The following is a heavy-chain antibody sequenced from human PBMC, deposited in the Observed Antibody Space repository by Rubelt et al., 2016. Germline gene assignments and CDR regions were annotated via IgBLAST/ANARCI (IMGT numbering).Heavy chain of an antibody. Sequence: QVQLQESGPRLVKPSETLSLTCTVSGGSLNSYYWSWIRQPPGTGLEWIGSMHYSGFTYYNPSLKSRVTIPVDTSKNQISLRLGSVTAADTAVYYCARDTKYGDYYFDLWGQGTLVTVSS. CDR3: ARDTKYGDYYFDL. J-gene: IGHJ4*02. CDR1: GGSLNSYY. V-gene: IGHV4-59*04. CDR2: MHYSGFT. D-gene: IGHD2-21*02.